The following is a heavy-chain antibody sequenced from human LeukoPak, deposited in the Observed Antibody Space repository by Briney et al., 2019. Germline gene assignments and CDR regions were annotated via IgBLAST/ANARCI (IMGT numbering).Heavy chain of an antibody. D-gene: IGHD3-22*01. CDR3: ARTRLRYYYDSSGYFDY. V-gene: IGHV4-34*01. CDR1: GGSFSGYY. Sequence: SETLSLTCAVYGGSFSGYYWSWIRQPPGKGLEWIGEINHSGSTNYNPSLKSRVTISVDTSKNQFSLKLSSVTAADTAVYYCARTRLRYYYDSSGYFDYWGQGSLVTVSS. CDR2: INHSGST. J-gene: IGHJ4*02.